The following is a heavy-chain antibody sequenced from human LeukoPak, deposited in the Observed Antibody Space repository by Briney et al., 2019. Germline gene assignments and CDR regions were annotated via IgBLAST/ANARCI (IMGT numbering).Heavy chain of an antibody. J-gene: IGHJ4*02. CDR3: AREGPRIAAAGPTMEFDY. D-gene: IGHD6-13*01. CDR1: GYTFTSYY. CDR2: INPSGGST. V-gene: IGHV1-46*01. Sequence: ASVKVSCKASGYTFTSYYMHWVRQAPGQGLEWMGIINPSGGSTSYAQKFQGRVTMTRDTSTSTVYMELSSLRSEDTAVYYCAREGPRIAAAGPTMEFDYWGQGTRVTVSS.